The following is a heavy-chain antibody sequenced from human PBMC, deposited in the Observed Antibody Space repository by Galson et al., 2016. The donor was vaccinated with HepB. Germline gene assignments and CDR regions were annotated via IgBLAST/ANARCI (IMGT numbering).Heavy chain of an antibody. J-gene: IGHJ6*02. CDR1: GDSVSSNSAA. D-gene: IGHD3-10*01. V-gene: IGHV6-1*01. Sequence: CAISGDSVSSNSAAWNWIRQSPSRGLEWLGRTYYRSKWYNDYAVSVKSRITINPDTSKNQFSLQLNSVTPEDTAVYYCARVPMRRLAFGADKFVYYYGMDVWGQGTTVTVSS. CDR3: ARVPMRRLAFGADKFVYYYGMDV. CDR2: TYYRSKWYN.